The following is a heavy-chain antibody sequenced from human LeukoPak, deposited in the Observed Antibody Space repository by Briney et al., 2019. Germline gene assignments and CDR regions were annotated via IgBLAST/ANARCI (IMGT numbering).Heavy chain of an antibody. J-gene: IGHJ4*02. CDR2: IYYSGTT. CDR1: GFTFSRYG. V-gene: IGHV4-39*02. D-gene: IGHD6-13*01. CDR3: ARRSSRAADFDY. Sequence: PGGSLRLSCAASGFTFSRYGMHWVRQPPGKGLEWIGSIYYSGTTYYNPSIESRVTISVDTSMHHYSLRLSSVTAADTAVYYCARRSSRAADFDYWGQGTLVTVSS.